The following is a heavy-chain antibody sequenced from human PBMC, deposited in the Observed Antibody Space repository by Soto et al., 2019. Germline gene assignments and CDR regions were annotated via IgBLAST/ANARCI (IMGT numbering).Heavy chain of an antibody. CDR3: ARSAAGLSNWFDP. D-gene: IGHD6-25*01. J-gene: IGHJ5*02. V-gene: IGHV4-31*03. Sequence: SETLSLTCTVSGGSISSGGYYWSWIRQHPGKGLEWIGYIYYSGSTHYNPSLKSRVTISVDTSKNQFSLKLSSVTAADTAVYYGARSAAGLSNWFDPWGQGTLVPVAS. CDR1: GGSISSGGYY. CDR2: IYYSGST.